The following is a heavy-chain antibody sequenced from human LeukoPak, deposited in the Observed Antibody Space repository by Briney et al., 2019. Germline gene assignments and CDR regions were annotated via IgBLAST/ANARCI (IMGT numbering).Heavy chain of an antibody. CDR3: ARVYGDRNWFDP. CDR2: IYYSGGT. D-gene: IGHD4-17*01. Sequence: SQTLSLTCTVSGVSISPYYWSWIRQPPGKGLEWIGNIYYSGGTNYNPSLKSRVTISVDTSKNQFSLKLSSVTAADTAVYYCARVYGDRNWFDPWGQGTLVTVSS. J-gene: IGHJ5*02. V-gene: IGHV4-59*01. CDR1: GVSISPYY.